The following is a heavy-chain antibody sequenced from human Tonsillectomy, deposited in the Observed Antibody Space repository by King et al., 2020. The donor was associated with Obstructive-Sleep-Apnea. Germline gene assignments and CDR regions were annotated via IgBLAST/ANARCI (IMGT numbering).Heavy chain of an antibody. CDR2: IYYSGST. V-gene: IGHV4-31*03. CDR3: ARDRYDILTGRRDAFDI. J-gene: IGHJ3*02. CDR1: GGSISSGGYY. D-gene: IGHD3-9*01. Sequence: QLQESGPGLVKPSQTLTLTCTVSGGSISSGGYYWSWIRQHPGKGLEWIGYIYYSGSTYYNPSLKSRVTISVDTSKNQFSLKLSSVTAADTAVYYCARDRYDILTGRRDAFDIWGQGTMVTVSS.